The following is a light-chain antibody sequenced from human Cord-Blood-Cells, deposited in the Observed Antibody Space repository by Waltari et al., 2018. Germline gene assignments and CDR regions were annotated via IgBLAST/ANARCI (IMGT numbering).Light chain of an antibody. J-gene: IGLJ2*01. V-gene: IGLV2-23*01. CDR2: EGS. CDR3: CSYAGSSTVV. CDR1: SSDVGSYNL. Sequence: QSALTQPASVSGSPGQSITISCTGTSSDVGSYNLVSWYQQPPGKAPKLMFYEGSKRPSGVSNRFSGSKSGNTASLTISGLQAEDEADYYCCSYAGSSTVVFGGGTKLTVL.